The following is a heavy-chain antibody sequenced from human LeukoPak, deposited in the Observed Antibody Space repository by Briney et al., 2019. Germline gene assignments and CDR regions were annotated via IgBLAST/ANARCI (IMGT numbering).Heavy chain of an antibody. CDR2: IKPNSGDT. CDR1: GYIFADYY. CDR3: ATNILVRDIINWFDP. Sequence: ASVKVSCKASGYIFADYYMHWVRQAPGQGLEWMGRIKPNSGDTRSAQKFQGRVTMTRDTSISTAYMELSSLRYDDTAVYYCATNILVRDIINWFDPWGQGTLVTVSS. D-gene: IGHD3-10*01. J-gene: IGHJ5*02. V-gene: IGHV1-2*02.